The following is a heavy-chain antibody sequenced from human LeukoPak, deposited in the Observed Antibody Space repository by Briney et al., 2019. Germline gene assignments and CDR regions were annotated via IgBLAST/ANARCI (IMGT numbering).Heavy chain of an antibody. Sequence: PSETLSLTCSVSGGSTRGYYWSWLRQPAGKGLEWLGRIDTTGPTKYNPSLRSRLTMSVDMSKNQFSLKLSSVTAADTAVYYCARDYDFWSGYPSGDNYYFYMDVWGKGTTVTVSS. V-gene: IGHV4-4*07. CDR3: ARDYDFWSGYPSGDNYYFYMDV. CDR2: IDTTGPT. D-gene: IGHD3-3*01. CDR1: GGSTRGYY. J-gene: IGHJ6*03.